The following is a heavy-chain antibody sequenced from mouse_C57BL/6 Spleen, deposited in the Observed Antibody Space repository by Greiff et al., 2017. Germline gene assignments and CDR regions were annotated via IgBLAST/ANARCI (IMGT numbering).Heavy chain of an antibody. V-gene: IGHV1-18*01. CDR1: GYTFTDYN. J-gene: IGHJ1*03. Sequence: VQLQQSGPVLVKPGASVKIPCKASGYTFTDYNMDWVKQSHGKSLEWIGDINPNNGGTIYNQKFKGKATLTVDKSSSTAYMELRSLTSEDTAVYYCARRAVVADWYFDVWGTGTTVTVSS. CDR3: ARRAVVADWYFDV. CDR2: INPNNGGT. D-gene: IGHD1-1*01.